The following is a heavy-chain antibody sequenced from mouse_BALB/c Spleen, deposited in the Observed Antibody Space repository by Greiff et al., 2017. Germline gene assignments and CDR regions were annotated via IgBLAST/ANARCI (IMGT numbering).Heavy chain of an antibody. D-gene: IGHD1-2*01. V-gene: IGHV1-87*01. J-gene: IGHJ4*01. Sequence: VQLQESGAELARPGASVKLSCKASGYTFTSYWMQWVKQRPGQGLEWIGAIYPGDGDTRYTQKFKGKATLTADKSSSTAYMQLSSLASEDSAVYYCATHYYGYAMDYWGQGTSVTVSS. CDR1: GYTFTSYW. CDR2: IYPGDGDT. CDR3: ATHYYGYAMDY.